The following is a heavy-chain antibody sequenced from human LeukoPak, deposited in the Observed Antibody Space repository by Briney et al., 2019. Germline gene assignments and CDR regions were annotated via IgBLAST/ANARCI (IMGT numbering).Heavy chain of an antibody. CDR1: GFTFSSYS. J-gene: IGHJ3*02. CDR2: ISSSSSTI. D-gene: IGHD2-15*01. CDR3: ALGYCSGGSCYQDAFDI. Sequence: GGSLRLSCAASGFTFSSYSMNWVRQAPGKGLEWVSCISSSSSTIYYADSVKGRFTIPRDNAKNSLYLQMNSLRAEDTAVYYCALGYCSGGSCYQDAFDIWGQGTMVTVSS. V-gene: IGHV3-48*01.